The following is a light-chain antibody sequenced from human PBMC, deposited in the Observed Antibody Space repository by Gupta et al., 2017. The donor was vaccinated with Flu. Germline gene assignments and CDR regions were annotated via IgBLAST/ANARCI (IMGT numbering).Light chain of an antibody. CDR1: SSAVGGDKY. Sequence: MSCTGTSSAVGGDKYVCWNLQHPGEAPKLMIFEVSNRASGVADRFSGSKCVNTATLTNAGLQAEAEADYYCHSDTNTNILVVFGGGTMPTVL. CDR2: EVS. V-gene: IGLV2-14*01. CDR3: HSDTNTNILVV. J-gene: IGLJ2*01.